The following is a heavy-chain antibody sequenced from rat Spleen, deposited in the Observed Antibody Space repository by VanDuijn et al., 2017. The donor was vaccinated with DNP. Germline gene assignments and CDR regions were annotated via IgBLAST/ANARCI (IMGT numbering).Heavy chain of an antibody. CDR2: IGSDGYAP. V-gene: IGHV5S11*01. Sequence: EVQLVESGVGLVQPGRSMKLSCAASGGPVSHYYIAWVRTAPTKGLEWVAYIGSDGYAPYYRDSVKGRFTISRDNAKSTLYLQMDSLRSEETATYYCARHGKIHLRYAMDAWGQGTSVTVSS. CDR3: ARHGKIHLRYAMDA. CDR1: GGPVSHYY. J-gene: IGHJ4*01. D-gene: IGHD2-1*01.